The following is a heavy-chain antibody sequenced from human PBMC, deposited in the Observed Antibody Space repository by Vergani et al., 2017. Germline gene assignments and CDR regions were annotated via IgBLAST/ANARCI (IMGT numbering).Heavy chain of an antibody. D-gene: IGHD1-26*01. V-gene: IGHV3-33*06. CDR2: IWYDGSNK. J-gene: IGHJ4*02. Sequence: QVQLVESGGGVVQPGRSLRLSCAASGFTFSSYGMHWVRQAPGKGLEWVAVIWYDGSNKYYADSVKGRFTISRDNSKNTLYLQMNSLRAEDTAVYYCAKADSIVGATYYFDYWGQGTLVTVSS. CDR1: GFTFSSYG. CDR3: AKADSIVGATYYFDY.